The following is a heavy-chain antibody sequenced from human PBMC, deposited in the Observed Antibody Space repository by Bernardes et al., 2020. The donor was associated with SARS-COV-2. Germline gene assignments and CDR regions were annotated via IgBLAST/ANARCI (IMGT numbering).Heavy chain of an antibody. Sequence: ASVKVSCKAFGYTFSDYYIQWVRQAPGQGREWMGRINPNSGGTLYAQNFQARFTMTRDTSITTAYMELTSLRSDDTAVYYCARKYRGYGDSFDPWGQGTLVTVSS. CDR2: INPNSGGT. CDR1: GYTFSDYY. V-gene: IGHV1-2*02. D-gene: IGHD4-17*01. CDR3: ARKYRGYGDSFDP. J-gene: IGHJ5*02.